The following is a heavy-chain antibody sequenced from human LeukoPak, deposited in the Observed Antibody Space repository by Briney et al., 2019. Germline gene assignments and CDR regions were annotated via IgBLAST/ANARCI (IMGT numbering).Heavy chain of an antibody. CDR2: IESDGSTT. CDR1: GFTFSSHG. J-gene: IGHJ4*02. V-gene: IGHV3-74*01. Sequence: GGSLRLSCVASGFTFSSHGMNWVRQAPGKGLVWVSRIESDGSTTIYADSVKGRFSISRDNSKNTLFLQMNSLRADDTAVYYCARDRYYVPDYWGQGTLVTVSS. CDR3: ARDRYYVPDY. D-gene: IGHD3-16*01.